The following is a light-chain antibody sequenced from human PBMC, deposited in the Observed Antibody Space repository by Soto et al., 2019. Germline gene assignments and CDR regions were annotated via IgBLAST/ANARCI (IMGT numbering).Light chain of an antibody. V-gene: IGKV1-5*03. CDR1: RSISSC. CDR3: QHFGSSLRT. CDR2: TTS. J-gene: IGKJ1*01. Sequence: DIHMTQSPSTLSSSVGDRVTITCRASRSISSCLAWYQQKPGKAPKLLFSTTSTLEDGVPSRFSGSASGTEFTLTINSLEPEDFAVYYCQHFGSSLRTFGQGTKVDIK.